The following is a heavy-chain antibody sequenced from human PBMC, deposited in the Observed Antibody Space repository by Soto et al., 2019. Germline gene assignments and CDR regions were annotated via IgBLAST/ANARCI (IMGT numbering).Heavy chain of an antibody. V-gene: IGHV1-18*01. CDR3: ARDPPPPDY. Sequence: QVQLVQSGAEVKKPGASVKVSCKASGYTFASYAISWMRQAPGQGLEWMGWVSAYNGNTNYAQKLQGRVTMTTDTSTSTASMELRSLRSDDTAVDYCARDPPPPDYWGQGTLVTVSS. CDR2: VSAYNGNT. CDR1: GYTFASYA. J-gene: IGHJ4*02.